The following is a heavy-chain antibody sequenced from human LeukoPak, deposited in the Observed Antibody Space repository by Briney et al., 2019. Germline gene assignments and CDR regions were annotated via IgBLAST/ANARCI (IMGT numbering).Heavy chain of an antibody. CDR2: ISYDGSNK. D-gene: IGHD2-2*02. CDR1: GFTFSSCG. Sequence: QPGRSLRLSCAASGFTFSSCGMHWVRQAPGKGLEWVAVISYDGSNKYYADSVKGRFTISRDNSKNTLYLQMNSLRAEDTAVYYCAKSHCSSTSCYSYYYYYGMDVWGQGTTVTVSS. J-gene: IGHJ6*02. CDR3: AKSHCSSTSCYSYYYYYGMDV. V-gene: IGHV3-30*18.